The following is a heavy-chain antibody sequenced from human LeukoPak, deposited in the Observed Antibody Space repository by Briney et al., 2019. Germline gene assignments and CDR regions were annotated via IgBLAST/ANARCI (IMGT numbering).Heavy chain of an antibody. V-gene: IGHV3-7*01. Sequence: PGGSLRLSCGASGFMFSNNWMSWVRQAPGKRLEWMANIKPDGSNEYYAASVKGRFTISRDNAKNSLYLHMNSLRVEDTAIYYCVININWSFGSWGQGDVVIVSS. J-gene: IGHJ4*02. CDR3: VININWSFGS. D-gene: IGHD1-1*01. CDR2: IKPDGSNE. CDR1: GFMFSNNW.